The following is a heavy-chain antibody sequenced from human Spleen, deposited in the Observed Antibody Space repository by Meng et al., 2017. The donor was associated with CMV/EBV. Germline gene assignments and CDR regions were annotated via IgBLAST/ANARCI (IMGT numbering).Heavy chain of an antibody. CDR3: AKSFVVVINAYYFDL. CDR1: GFTFSSYA. V-gene: IGHV3-23*01. D-gene: IGHD3-22*01. J-gene: IGHJ4*02. CDR2: TSGSGTGT. Sequence: GESLKISCAASGFTFSSYAMNWVRQAPGKGLEWVSATSGSGTGTKYADSVRGRFTISRDNAKNTLYLQMNSLRGEDTAVYYCAKSFVVVINAYYFDLWGQGILVTVSS.